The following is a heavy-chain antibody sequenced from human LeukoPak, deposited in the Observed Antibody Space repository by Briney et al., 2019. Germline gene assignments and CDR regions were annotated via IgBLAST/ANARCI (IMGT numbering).Heavy chain of an antibody. J-gene: IGHJ6*02. V-gene: IGHV5-51*01. CDR2: IYHGDSDT. Sequence: GESLQISCKGSGYSFTSYCIGWMRQMPGKGLEWMGIIYHGDSDTRYSPSFQGQVTISADKSISTAYLQWSSLKASDTAMYYCARHPNQDSSGYSGYYYYGMDVWGQGTTVTVSS. CDR3: ARHPNQDSSGYSGYYYYGMDV. D-gene: IGHD3-22*01. CDR1: GYSFTSYC.